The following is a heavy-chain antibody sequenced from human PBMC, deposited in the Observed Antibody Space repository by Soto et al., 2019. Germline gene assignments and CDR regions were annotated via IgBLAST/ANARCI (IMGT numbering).Heavy chain of an antibody. Sequence: PGGSLRLSCAASGFTFSGSAMHWFRRASGKGLEWVGRIRSKANSYATAYAASVKGRFTISRDDSKNTAYLQMNSLKTEDTAVYYCTRHTPLNAFDIWGQGTMVTVSS. V-gene: IGHV3-73*01. CDR2: IRSKANSYAT. CDR1: GFTFSGSA. CDR3: TRHTPLNAFDI. J-gene: IGHJ3*02.